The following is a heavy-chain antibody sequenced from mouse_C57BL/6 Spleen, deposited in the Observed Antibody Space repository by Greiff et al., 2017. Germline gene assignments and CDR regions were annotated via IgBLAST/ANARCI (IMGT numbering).Heavy chain of an antibody. V-gene: IGHV1-55*01. CDR2: IYPGSGST. Sequence: QVQLQQPGAELVKPGASVKMSCKASGYTFTSYWITWVKQRPGQGLEWIGDIYPGSGSTNYNEKFKSKATLTVDTSSSTAYMQLSSLTSEDTAVYYCASSYGNYVGFAYWGQGTLVTVSA. D-gene: IGHD2-1*01. CDR3: ASSYGNYVGFAY. CDR1: GYTFTSYW. J-gene: IGHJ3*01.